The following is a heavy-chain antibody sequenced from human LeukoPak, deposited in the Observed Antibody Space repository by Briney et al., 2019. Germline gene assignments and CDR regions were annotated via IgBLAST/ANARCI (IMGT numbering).Heavy chain of an antibody. Sequence: SETLSLTCTVSGGSISSYYWSWIRQPAGKGLEWIGRIYTSGSTNYNPSLKSRVTISVDTSKNQFSLKLSSMTAADTAVYYCAREYTTSSTSFDCWGQGTLVTVSS. J-gene: IGHJ4*02. CDR1: GGSISSYY. CDR3: AREYTTSSTSFDC. D-gene: IGHD6-6*01. V-gene: IGHV4-4*07. CDR2: IYTSGST.